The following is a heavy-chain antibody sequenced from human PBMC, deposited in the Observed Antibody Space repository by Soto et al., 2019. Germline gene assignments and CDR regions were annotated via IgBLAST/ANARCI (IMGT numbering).Heavy chain of an antibody. CDR3: ASSFSGSGWYGYFQH. CDR2: INPNSGGT. D-gene: IGHD6-19*01. V-gene: IGHV1-2*02. Sequence: ASVKVSCKASEYTFTGYYMHWVRQAPGQGLEWMGWINPNSGGTNYAQKFQGRVTMTRDTSISTAYMELSRLRSDDTAVYYCASSFSGSGWYGYFQHWGQGTLVTVSS. CDR1: EYTFTGYY. J-gene: IGHJ1*01.